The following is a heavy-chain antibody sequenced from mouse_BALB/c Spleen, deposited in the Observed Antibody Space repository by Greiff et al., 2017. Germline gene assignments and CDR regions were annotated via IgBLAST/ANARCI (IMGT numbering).Heavy chain of an antibody. CDR3: ARDEGYGWIDY. D-gene: IGHD1-2*01. J-gene: IGHJ2*01. Sequence: VKLEESGPGLVAPSQSLSITCTVSGFSLTSYGVHWVRQPPGRGLEWMGVIWAGGSTNYNSALMSRLSISKDNSKSQVFLKMNSLQTDDTAMYYCARDEGYGWIDYWGQGTTLTVSS. CDR1: GFSLTSYG. CDR2: IWAGGST. V-gene: IGHV2-9*02.